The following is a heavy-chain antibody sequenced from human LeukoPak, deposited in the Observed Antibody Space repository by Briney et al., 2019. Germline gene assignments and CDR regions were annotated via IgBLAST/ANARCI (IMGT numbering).Heavy chain of an antibody. V-gene: IGHV1-69*13. J-gene: IGHJ6*02. D-gene: IGHD3-10*01. CDR1: GGTFSSYA. CDR3: ARVSDYYGSGSYYYYYYGMDV. CDR2: ITPIFGTA. Sequence: SVKVSCKASGGTFSSYAISWVRQAPGQGLEWMGGITPIFGTANYAQKFQGRVTITADESTSTAYMELSSLRSEDTAVYYCARVSDYYGSGSYYYYYYGMDVWGQGTTVTVSS.